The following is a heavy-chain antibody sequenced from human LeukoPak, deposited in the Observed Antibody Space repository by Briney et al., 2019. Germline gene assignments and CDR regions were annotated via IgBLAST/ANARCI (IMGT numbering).Heavy chain of an antibody. V-gene: IGHV3-15*01. CDR2: IKSKTDGGTT. CDR1: GFTFSKAW. D-gene: IGHD4-17*01. J-gene: IGHJ4*02. Sequence: PGGSLRLSCAASGFTFSKAWMSWVRQAPGKGLEWVGQIKSKTDGGTTDYAAPVKGSVTISRDDSKHSLYLLMNSLKTEDTAVYYCTTEDYGDYVPDYWGQGTLVTVSS. CDR3: TTEDYGDYVPDY.